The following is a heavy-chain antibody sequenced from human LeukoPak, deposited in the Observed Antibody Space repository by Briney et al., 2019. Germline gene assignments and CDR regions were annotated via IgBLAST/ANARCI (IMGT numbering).Heavy chain of an antibody. D-gene: IGHD3-22*01. J-gene: IGHJ4*02. CDR2: INWNGGST. CDR3: ARRLYYYDSRGYQYYFDY. Sequence: PGGSLRLSCAASGFTFDDHGMSWVRQVPGKGLEWVSGINWNGGSTGYADSVKGRFTISRDNAKNSLYLQMNSLRAEDTALYYCARRLYYYDSRGYQYYFDYWGQGTLVTVSS. V-gene: IGHV3-20*04. CDR1: GFTFDDHG.